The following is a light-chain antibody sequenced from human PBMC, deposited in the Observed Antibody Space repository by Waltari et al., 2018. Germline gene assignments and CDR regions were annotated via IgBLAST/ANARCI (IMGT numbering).Light chain of an antibody. J-gene: IGKJ1*01. CDR2: GAS. CDR3: QQYNNWPLRT. Sequence: EIVMTQSPATLSVSPGERATLSCRASQSVSSNLAWYQQKPGQAPRLLIYGASTRATGIPTRFSGSGSGTEFTLTISSLQSGDFAVYYCQQYNNWPLRTFGQGTKVEIK. V-gene: IGKV3-15*01. CDR1: QSVSSN.